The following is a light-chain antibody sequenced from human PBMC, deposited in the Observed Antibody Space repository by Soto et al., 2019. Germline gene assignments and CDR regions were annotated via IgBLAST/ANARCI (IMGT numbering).Light chain of an antibody. Sequence: QSAPTQPPSASGSPGQSVTFSCTGTSSDVGGYNYVSWYQQYPGKAPKLMIYEVYKRHSGVPDRFSGSKSGNTASLTVSGXXXXXXXDYYCSAYAGSSTWVFGGGTQLTV. CDR1: SSDVGGYNY. V-gene: IGLV2-8*01. CDR2: EVY. CDR3: SAYAGSSTWV. J-gene: IGLJ2*01.